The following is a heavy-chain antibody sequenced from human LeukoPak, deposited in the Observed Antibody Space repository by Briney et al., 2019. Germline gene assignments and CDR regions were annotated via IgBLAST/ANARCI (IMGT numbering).Heavy chain of an antibody. Sequence: SETLSLTCTVSGGSISNYYWNWIRQPPGKGLEWIGSIYYSGSTYYNPSLKSRVTISVDTSKTQFSLKLSSVTAADTAVYYCARNNYAYYDFWSGYYTGYFDYWGQGTLVTVSS. CDR3: ARNNYAYYDFWSGYYTGYFDY. J-gene: IGHJ4*02. D-gene: IGHD3-3*01. CDR1: GGSISNYY. CDR2: IYYSGST. V-gene: IGHV4-39*07.